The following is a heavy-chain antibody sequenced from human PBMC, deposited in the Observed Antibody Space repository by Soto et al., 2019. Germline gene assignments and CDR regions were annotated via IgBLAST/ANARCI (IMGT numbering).Heavy chain of an antibody. CDR3: ASITTDDYGGNSDY. CDR2: IIPIFGTA. D-gene: IGHD4-17*01. CDR1: GGTFSSYA. V-gene: IGHV1-69*13. J-gene: IGHJ4*02. Sequence: ASVKVSCTASGGTFSSYAISWVRQAPGQGLEWMGGIIPIFGTANYAQKFQGRVTITADESTSTAYMELSSLRSEDTAVYYCASITTDDYGGNSDYWGQGTLVTVSS.